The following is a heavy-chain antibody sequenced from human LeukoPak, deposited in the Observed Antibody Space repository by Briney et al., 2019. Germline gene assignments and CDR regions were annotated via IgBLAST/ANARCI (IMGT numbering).Heavy chain of an antibody. CDR1: GFTFSNAW. Sequence: GGSLRLSCAASGFTFSNAWMSWVRQAPGKGLEWVGRIKSKTDGGTTDYAAPVEGRFTISRDDSKNTLYLQMNSLRTEDTAVYYCTTTPIVVVPAAMNFDYWGQGTLVTVSS. CDR2: IKSKTDGGTT. D-gene: IGHD2-2*01. V-gene: IGHV3-15*01. CDR3: TTTPIVVVPAAMNFDY. J-gene: IGHJ4*02.